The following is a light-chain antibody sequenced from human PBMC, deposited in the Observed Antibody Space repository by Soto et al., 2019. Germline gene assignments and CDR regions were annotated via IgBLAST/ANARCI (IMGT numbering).Light chain of an antibody. Sequence: QSVLTQSPSASASLGASVKLTCTLSSGHRSYAIAWHQQQPEKGPRYLMKLNSDGSHSKGDGIPDRFSGSSSGAERYLTISSLQSEDEADYYCKTWGTGIQVFGGGTKLTVL. J-gene: IGLJ3*02. CDR2: LNSDGSH. CDR1: SGHRSYA. CDR3: KTWGTGIQV. V-gene: IGLV4-69*01.